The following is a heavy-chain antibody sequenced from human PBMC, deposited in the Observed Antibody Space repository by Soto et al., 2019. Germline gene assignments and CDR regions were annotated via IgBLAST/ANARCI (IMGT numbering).Heavy chain of an antibody. Sequence: QVQLVQSGAEVKKPGASVKVACKAFGYTFTNYGITWVRQAPGQGLEWMGWISADTGHTNYAQNLQGRVTMTTDTSTSTAYMELRSLRSDDTAVYYCARRGVLPDHWGQGTLVTVSS. CDR1: GYTFTNYG. CDR3: ARRGVLPDH. J-gene: IGHJ4*02. V-gene: IGHV1-18*01. D-gene: IGHD3-10*01. CDR2: ISADTGHT.